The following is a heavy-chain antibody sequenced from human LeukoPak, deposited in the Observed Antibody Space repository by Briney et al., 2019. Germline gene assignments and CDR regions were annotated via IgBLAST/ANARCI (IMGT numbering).Heavy chain of an antibody. CDR1: GYTFTSYD. CDR3: ARVGNYYGMDV. J-gene: IGHJ6*02. Sequence: ASVKVSCKASGYTFTSYDFNWVRQATGQGLEWMGWMNPNSGNTGYAQKFQGRVTITRNTSISTAYMELSSLRSEDTAVYYCARVGNYYGMDVWGQGTTVTVSS. D-gene: IGHD6-13*01. V-gene: IGHV1-8*01. CDR2: MNPNSGNT.